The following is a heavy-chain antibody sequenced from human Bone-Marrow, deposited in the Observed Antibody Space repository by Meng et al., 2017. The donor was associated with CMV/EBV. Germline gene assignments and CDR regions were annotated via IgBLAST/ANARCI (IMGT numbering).Heavy chain of an antibody. Sequence: GEYLKISCAASGFTFSSYAMHWVRQAPGKGLEWVAVISYDGSNKYYADSVKGRFTISRDNSKNTLYLQMNSLRAEDTAVYYCAADPYYDFWSGSGPPLHWGQGTLVTVSS. V-gene: IGHV3-30*04. CDR1: GFTFSSYA. CDR3: AADPYYDFWSGSGPPLH. CDR2: ISYDGSNK. D-gene: IGHD3-3*01. J-gene: IGHJ4*02.